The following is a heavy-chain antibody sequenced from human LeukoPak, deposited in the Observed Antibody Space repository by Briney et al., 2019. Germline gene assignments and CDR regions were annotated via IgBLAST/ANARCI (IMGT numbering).Heavy chain of an antibody. J-gene: IGHJ4*02. Sequence: SETLSLTCAVYGGSFSSYYWSWIRQPPGKGLEWIGEINHSGSTNYNPSLKSRVTISVDTSKNQFSLKLSSVTAADTAVYYCARGAHDSSGYYYGVGYWGQGTLVTVSS. CDR1: GGSFSSYY. D-gene: IGHD3-22*01. CDR2: INHSGST. CDR3: ARGAHDSSGYYYGVGY. V-gene: IGHV4-34*01.